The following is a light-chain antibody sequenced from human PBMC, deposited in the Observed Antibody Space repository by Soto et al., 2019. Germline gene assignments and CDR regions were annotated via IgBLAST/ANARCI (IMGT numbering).Light chain of an antibody. CDR3: QQYNNSPPLT. CDR2: GAS. V-gene: IGKV3-15*01. Sequence: EIVMTQSPATLSVSPGERATLSCRASQSVSSNLAWYQQKPGQAPRLLIYGASTRATGIPARFSGSGSGTEFTLTLSSLPSGDFAVYDCQQYNNSPPLTFGGGTKVEIK. CDR1: QSVSSN. J-gene: IGKJ4*01.